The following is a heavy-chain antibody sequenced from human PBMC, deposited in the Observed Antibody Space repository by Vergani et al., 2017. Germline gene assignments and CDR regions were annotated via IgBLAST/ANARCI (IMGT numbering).Heavy chain of an antibody. CDR3: AKGARYYDILTGYYYYYYYMDV. D-gene: IGHD3-9*01. Sequence: EVQLVESGGGLVQPGRSLRLSCAASGFTFDDYAMHWVRQAPGKGLEWVSGISWNSGSIGYADSVKGRFTISRDNAKNSLYLQMNSLRAEDTALYYCAKGARYYDILTGYYYYYYYMDVWGKGP. V-gene: IGHV3-9*01. CDR1: GFTFDDYA. CDR2: ISWNSGSI. J-gene: IGHJ6*03.